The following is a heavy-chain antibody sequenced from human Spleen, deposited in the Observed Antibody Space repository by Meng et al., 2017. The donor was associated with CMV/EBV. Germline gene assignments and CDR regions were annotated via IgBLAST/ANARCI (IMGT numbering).Heavy chain of an antibody. V-gene: IGHV3-21*01. Sequence: GESLKISCAASGFTFSSYSMNWVRQAPGKGLEWVSSISSSSYIYYADSVKGRFTISRDNAKNSLYLPMNSLRAEDTAVYYCARDPVYYYYGMDVWGQGTTVTVSS. CDR2: ISSSSYI. CDR3: ARDPVYYYYGMDV. J-gene: IGHJ6*02. CDR1: GFTFSSYS.